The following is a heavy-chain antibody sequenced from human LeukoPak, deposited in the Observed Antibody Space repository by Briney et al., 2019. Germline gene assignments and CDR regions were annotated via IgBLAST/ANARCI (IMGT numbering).Heavy chain of an antibody. Sequence: PGGSLRLSCAASGFTFSSYSMNWVRQAPGKGLEWVSYSSSSSSTIYYADSVKGRFTISRDNAKNSLYLQMNSLRDEDTAVYYCARGRTLYGSGSYLDYWGQGTLVTVSS. D-gene: IGHD3-10*01. J-gene: IGHJ4*02. V-gene: IGHV3-48*02. CDR1: GFTFSSYS. CDR3: ARGRTLYGSGSYLDY. CDR2: SSSSSSTI.